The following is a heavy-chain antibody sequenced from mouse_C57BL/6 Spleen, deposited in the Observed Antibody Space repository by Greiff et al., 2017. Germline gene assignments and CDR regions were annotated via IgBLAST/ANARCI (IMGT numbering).Heavy chain of an antibody. Sequence: VMLVESGAELVKPGASVKISCKASGYAFSSYWMNWVKQRPGKGLEWIGQIYPGDGDTNYNGKFKGKATLTADKSSSTAYMQLSSLTSEDSAVYFCARSGTGYFDYWGQGTTLTVSS. D-gene: IGHD3-3*01. J-gene: IGHJ2*01. CDR1: GYAFSSYW. V-gene: IGHV1-80*01. CDR2: IYPGDGDT. CDR3: ARSGTGYFDY.